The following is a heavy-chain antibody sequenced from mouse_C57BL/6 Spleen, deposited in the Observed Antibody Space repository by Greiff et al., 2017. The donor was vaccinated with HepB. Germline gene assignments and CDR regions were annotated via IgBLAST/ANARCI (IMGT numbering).Heavy chain of an antibody. CDR1: GYSITSGYY. Sequence: DVQLQESGPGLVKPSQSLSLTCSVTGYSITSGYYWNWIRQFPGNKLEWVGYISYDGSNNYNPSLKNRISITRDTSKNQLFLKLNSVTTEDTATYYGATITTVVVDYWGQGTTLTVSS. V-gene: IGHV3-6*01. J-gene: IGHJ2*01. CDR3: ATITTVVVDY. CDR2: ISYDGSN. D-gene: IGHD1-1*01.